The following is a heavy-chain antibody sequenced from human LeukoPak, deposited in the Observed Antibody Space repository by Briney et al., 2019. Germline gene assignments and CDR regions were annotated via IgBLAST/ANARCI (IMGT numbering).Heavy chain of an antibody. D-gene: IGHD2-2*01. J-gene: IGHJ5*02. Sequence: ASXXVSCKASGYTFTSHYMHWVRQAPGQGLEWMGIINPSGGSTSYAQKFQGRVTMTRETYTSTVYMELRSLRSEDTAVYYCATARRLEGYCSSITCLVPYNWLDPWGQGTLVTVSS. CDR2: INPSGGST. CDR1: GYTFTSHY. CDR3: ATARRLEGYCSSITCLVPYNWLDP. V-gene: IGHV1-46*03.